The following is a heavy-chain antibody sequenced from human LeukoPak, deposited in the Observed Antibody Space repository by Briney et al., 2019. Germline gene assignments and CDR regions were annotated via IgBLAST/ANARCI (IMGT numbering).Heavy chain of an antibody. CDR3: AQNGQSGFSFDP. CDR2: GSDVGGT. J-gene: IGHJ5*02. CDR1: GASLNGHY. V-gene: IGHV4-34*01. D-gene: IGHD2-8*01. Sequence: NPPETLSLTCAVYGASLNGHYWSWIRQPPGKGLEWIGEGSDVGGTKYNPSLKSRVTISADTSKNQFSLKLSSVTAADTAVYYCAQNGQSGFSFDPWGQGTLVTVSS.